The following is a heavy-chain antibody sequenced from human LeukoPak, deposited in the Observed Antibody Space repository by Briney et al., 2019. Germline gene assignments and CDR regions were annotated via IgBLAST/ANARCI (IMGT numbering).Heavy chain of an antibody. CDR3: ARVQNYYDSSGYYLKAFDI. CDR2: INYSGST. V-gene: IGHV4-34*01. Sequence: SETLSLTCAVYGGSFSGYYWSWIRQPPGKGLEWIGSINYSGSTYYNPSLKSRVTISVDTSKNQFSLKLSSVTAADTAVYYCARVQNYYDSSGYYLKAFDIWGQGTMVTVSS. D-gene: IGHD3-22*01. CDR1: GGSFSGYY. J-gene: IGHJ3*02.